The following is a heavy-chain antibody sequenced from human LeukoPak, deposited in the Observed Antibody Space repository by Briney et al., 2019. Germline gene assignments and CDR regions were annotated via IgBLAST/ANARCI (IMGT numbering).Heavy chain of an antibody. D-gene: IGHD3-10*01. CDR1: GGSISSYY. J-gene: IGHJ6*03. V-gene: IGHV4-59*01. CDR3: ARSASFAYYYYYYYMDV. Sequence: SETLSLTCTVSGGSISSYYWSWIRQPPGKGLEWIGYIYYSGSTNYNPSLKSRVTISVDTSKNQFSLKLSSVTAADTAVYYCARSASFAYYYYYYYMDVWGKGTTVTISS. CDR2: IYYSGST.